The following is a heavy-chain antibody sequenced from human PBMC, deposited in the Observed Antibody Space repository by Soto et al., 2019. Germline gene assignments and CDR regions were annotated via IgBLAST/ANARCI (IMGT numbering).Heavy chain of an antibody. D-gene: IGHD7-27*01. Sequence: VQLLESGGVLVQPGGSLRLSCVASGFILNNYAMCWFTQSPGKGLGWASTIGGTEGDSDGVPWYDDSVKGRFTISRDSSASTLFLHMDNLGAEDSALYYCVKRGRNWGAFDFWGQGTTVVASS. CDR2: IGGTEGDSDGVP. V-gene: IGHV3-23*01. CDR1: GFILNNYA. CDR3: VKRGRNWGAFDF. J-gene: IGHJ3*01.